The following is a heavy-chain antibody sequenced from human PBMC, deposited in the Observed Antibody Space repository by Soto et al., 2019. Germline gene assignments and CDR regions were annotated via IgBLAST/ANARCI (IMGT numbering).Heavy chain of an antibody. V-gene: IGHV1-3*01. CDR3: ARFGDLTGYPLYYYGMDV. J-gene: IGHJ6*02. CDR1: GYTFTGYY. CDR2: INADNGNT. Sequence: ASVKVSCKASGYTFTGYYMHWVRQAPGQGLEWMGWINADNGNTKYAQKFQGRVTITRDTSTSTAYMELSSLRSEDTAVYYCARFGDLTGYPLYYYGMDVWGQGTTVTVSS. D-gene: IGHD3-9*01.